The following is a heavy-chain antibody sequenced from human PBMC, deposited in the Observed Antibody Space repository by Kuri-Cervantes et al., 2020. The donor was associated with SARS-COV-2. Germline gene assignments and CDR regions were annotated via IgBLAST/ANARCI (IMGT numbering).Heavy chain of an antibody. Sequence: SQTLSLTCAVSGYSISSGYYWGWIRQPPGKGLEWIGIIYHSGSTYYNPSLKSRVTISVDTSKNQFSLKLSSVTAADTAVYYCARDVVTGNRVGPTSDAFDIWGQGTMVTVSS. CDR1: GYSISSGYY. CDR3: ARDVVTGNRVGPTSDAFDI. CDR2: IYHSGST. V-gene: IGHV4-38-2*02. J-gene: IGHJ3*02. D-gene: IGHD1-20*01.